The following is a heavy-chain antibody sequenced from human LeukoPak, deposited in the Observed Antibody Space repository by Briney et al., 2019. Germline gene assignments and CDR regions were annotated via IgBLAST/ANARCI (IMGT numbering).Heavy chain of an antibody. CDR1: GGTFSSYA. V-gene: IGHV1-69*13. CDR3: ARGIQDTAMVLDWFDP. Sequence: SVKVSCKASGGTFSSYAISWVRQAPGQGLEWMGGIIPIFGTANYAQKFQGRVTITADESTSTAYMELSSLRSEDTAVYYCARGIQDTAMVLDWFDPWGQGTLVTVSS. CDR2: IIPIFGTA. D-gene: IGHD5-18*01. J-gene: IGHJ5*02.